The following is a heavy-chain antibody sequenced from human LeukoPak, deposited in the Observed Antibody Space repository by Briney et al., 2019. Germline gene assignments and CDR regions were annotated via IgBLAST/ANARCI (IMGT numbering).Heavy chain of an antibody. CDR3: ARWRGYDFWSGYSRNWFDP. CDR1: GYSFTSYW. D-gene: IGHD3-3*01. V-gene: IGHV5-51*01. CDR2: IYPGDSDT. Sequence: GESLKISCKGSGYSFTSYWVSWVRQMPGKGLEWMGIIYPGDSDTRYSPSFQGQVTISADKSISTAYLQWSSLKASDTAMYYCARWRGYDFWSGYSRNWFDPWGQGTLVTVSS. J-gene: IGHJ5*02.